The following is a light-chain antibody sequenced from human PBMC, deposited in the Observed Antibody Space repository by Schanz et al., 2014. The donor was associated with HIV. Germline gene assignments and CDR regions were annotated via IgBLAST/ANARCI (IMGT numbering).Light chain of an antibody. CDR3: QQYGSSPRYT. V-gene: IGKV3-20*01. CDR2: GAS. J-gene: IGKJ2*01. CDR1: QSVGTN. Sequence: EIVMTQSPATLSVSLGERVTLSCRASQSVGTNLAWYQQKPGQTPSLLIYGASSRATGIPDRFSGSGSGTDFTLTISRLEPEDFAVYYCQQYGSSPRYTFGQGTKLEIK.